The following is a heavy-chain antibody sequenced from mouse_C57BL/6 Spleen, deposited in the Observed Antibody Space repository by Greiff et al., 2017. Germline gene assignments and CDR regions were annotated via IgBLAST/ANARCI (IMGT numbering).Heavy chain of an antibody. CDR1: GYTFTSYW. CDR2: IHPNSGST. D-gene: IGHD1-1*01. Sequence: QVQLQQPGAELVKPGASVKLSCKASGYTFTSYWMHWVKQRPGQGLEWIGMIHPNSGSTNYNEKFKSKATLTVDKSSSTAYMQLSSLTSEDSAVYYCASPILFITTVVATRYYFDYWGQGTTLTVSS. CDR3: ASPILFITTVVATRYYFDY. V-gene: IGHV1-64*01. J-gene: IGHJ2*01.